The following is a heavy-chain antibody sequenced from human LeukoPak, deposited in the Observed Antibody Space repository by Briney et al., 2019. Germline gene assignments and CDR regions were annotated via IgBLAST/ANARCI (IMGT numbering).Heavy chain of an antibody. Sequence: PGGSLRLSCAASGFTFSSYWMGWVRQPPGKGLEWVASIKQDGSEKYYVDSVKGRFTISRDNAKKSLYLQMNSLRAEDTAVYYCARGGLCCGGDCYLGYWGQGTLVTVSS. V-gene: IGHV3-7*01. CDR2: IKQDGSEK. CDR1: GFTFSSYW. D-gene: IGHD2-21*01. J-gene: IGHJ4*02. CDR3: ARGGLCCGGDCYLGY.